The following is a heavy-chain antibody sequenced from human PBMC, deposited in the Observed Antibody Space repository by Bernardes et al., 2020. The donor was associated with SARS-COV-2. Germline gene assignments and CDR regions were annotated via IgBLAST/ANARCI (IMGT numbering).Heavy chain of an antibody. CDR1: GFTFDGSA. V-gene: IGHV3-9*01. Sequence: SLILSCAASGFTFDGSAMYWVRQAPGPGLAWVSSISWNSGSIGYADSVKGRFTISRDNAKNSLYLQMNFLRAEDTALYYCAKDYGSGSSFFDYWGKGTLVTVSS. D-gene: IGHD3-10*01. CDR3: AKDYGSGSSFFDY. CDR2: ISWNSGSI. J-gene: IGHJ4*02.